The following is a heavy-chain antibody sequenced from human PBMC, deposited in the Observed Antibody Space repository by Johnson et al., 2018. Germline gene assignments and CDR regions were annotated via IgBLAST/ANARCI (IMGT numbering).Heavy chain of an antibody. CDR3: AKDYEQDLQR. Sequence: VQLVESGGGLVQPGGSLRLSCAASGFTFSSYAMSWVRKAPGKGLEWVSAISGSGGSTYYADSVKGRFTISRENSKNTLYLQMNSRRAGDTAVDYCAKDYEQDLQRWGQGTLVTVSS. CDR1: GFTFSSYA. J-gene: IGHJ1*01. CDR2: ISGSGGST. V-gene: IGHV3-23*04. D-gene: IGHD3-16*01.